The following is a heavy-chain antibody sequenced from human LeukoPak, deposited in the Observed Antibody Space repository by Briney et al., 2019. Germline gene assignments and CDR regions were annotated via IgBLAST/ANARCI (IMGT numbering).Heavy chain of an antibody. CDR3: ATHRTYYYDSSGYYQYYFDY. J-gene: IGHJ4*02. V-gene: IGHV1-24*01. CDR2: FDPEDGET. D-gene: IGHD3-22*01. CDR1: GYTLTELS. Sequence: ALVTVSCKVSGYTLTELSMHWVRQAPGKGLEWMGGFDPEDGETIYAQKFQGRVTMTEDTSTDTAYMELSSLRSEDTAVYYCATHRTYYYDSSGYYQYYFDYWGQGTLVTVSS.